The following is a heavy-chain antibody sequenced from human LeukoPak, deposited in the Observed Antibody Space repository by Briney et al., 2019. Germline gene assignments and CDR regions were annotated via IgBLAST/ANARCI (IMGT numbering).Heavy chain of an antibody. CDR3: ARGGCSSTSCYMVDWFDP. D-gene: IGHD2-2*02. CDR1: GGSISSYY. J-gene: IGHJ5*02. Sequence: SETLSLTCTVSGGSISSYYWSWIRQPAGKGLEWIGRIYTSGSTNYNPSLKSRVTISVDTSKNQFSLKLSSVTAADTAVYYCARGGCSSTSCYMVDWFDPWGQGTLVTVSS. CDR2: IYTSGST. V-gene: IGHV4-4*07.